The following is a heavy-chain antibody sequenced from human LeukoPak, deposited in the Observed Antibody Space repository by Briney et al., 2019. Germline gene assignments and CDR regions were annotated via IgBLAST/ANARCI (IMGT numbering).Heavy chain of an antibody. V-gene: IGHV1-18*01. Sequence: GASVKVSCKASGYTFTSYGISWVRPAPGQGLEWMGWISAYNGNTNYAQKLQGRVTMTTDTSTSTAYMELRSLRSDDTAVYYCARNRCSSTRRPRKVGFDYWGQGTLVTVSS. J-gene: IGHJ4*02. CDR1: GYTFTSYG. CDR2: ISAYNGNT. D-gene: IGHD2-2*01. CDR3: ARNRCSSTRRPRKVGFDY.